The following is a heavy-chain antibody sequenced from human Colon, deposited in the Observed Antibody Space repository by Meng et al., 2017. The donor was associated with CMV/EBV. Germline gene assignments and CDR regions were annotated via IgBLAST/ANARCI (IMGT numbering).Heavy chain of an antibody. D-gene: IGHD6-13*01. CDR2: ITHTSDT. CDR1: RFTFSSYS. Sequence: GESLKISCSTSRFTFSSYSLNWVRQAPGKGLEWVSSITHTSDTYYADSLKGRFTLSRDNAQNSVYLQMDSLTAEDTAIYYCARGWPPDYWGQGTLVTVSS. V-gene: IGHV3-21*06. J-gene: IGHJ4*02. CDR3: ARGWPPDY.